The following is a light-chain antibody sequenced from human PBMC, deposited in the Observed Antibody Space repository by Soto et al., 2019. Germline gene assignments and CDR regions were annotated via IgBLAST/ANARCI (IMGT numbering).Light chain of an antibody. CDR1: SSDVGGYNY. CDR2: EVS. V-gene: IGLV2-14*01. Sequence: QSALTQPASVSGSPGQSITISCTGTSSDVGGYNYVSWYQQYPGKAPKLMIYEVSNRPSGVSNRFSGSKSGNMASLTISGLQAEDEADYYCSSYTTSATRVFGGGTKLTVL. CDR3: SSYTTSATRV. J-gene: IGLJ3*02.